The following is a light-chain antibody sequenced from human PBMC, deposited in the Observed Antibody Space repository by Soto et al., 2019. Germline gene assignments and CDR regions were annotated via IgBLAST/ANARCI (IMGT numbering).Light chain of an antibody. CDR3: AAWDDSLNGAVV. J-gene: IGLJ2*01. CDR1: SSNIGSNT. Sequence: QSVLTQPPSASGTPGQRVTISCSGSSSNIGSNTVNWYQQLPGTAPKLLIYRNNQRPSGVPDRFSGSKSGTSASLAIRGLQSEDEADYYCAAWDDSLNGAVVFGGGTKLTVL. CDR2: RNN. V-gene: IGLV1-44*01.